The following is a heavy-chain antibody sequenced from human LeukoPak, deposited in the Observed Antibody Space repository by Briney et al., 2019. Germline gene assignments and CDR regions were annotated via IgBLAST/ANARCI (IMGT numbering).Heavy chain of an antibody. Sequence: SGGSLRLSCAASGFTFSSYWMHWVRQAPGKGLVWVSRINSDGSSTSYADSVKGRFTISRDNAKNTLYLQMNSLRAEDTAVYYCARVGYYDFWSGYTNPIYDYWGQGTLVTVSS. V-gene: IGHV3-74*01. J-gene: IGHJ4*02. CDR3: ARVGYYDFWSGYTNPIYDY. CDR2: INSDGSST. D-gene: IGHD3-3*01. CDR1: GFTFSSYW.